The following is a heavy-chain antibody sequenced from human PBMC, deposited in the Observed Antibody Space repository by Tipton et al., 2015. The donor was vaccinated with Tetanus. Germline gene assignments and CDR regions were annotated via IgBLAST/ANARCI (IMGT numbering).Heavy chain of an antibody. CDR2: IYYSGST. J-gene: IGHJ3*01. Sequence: LRLSCTVSGDSISRSRYFWNWIRQRPGEGPEWIGYIYYSGSTYYNPSFESRVSMSVDTSKNQFSLNLTSVTAADTAVYYCARRSYCSSSRCFDAFDLWGQGTMVTVSS. CDR3: ARRSYCSSSRCFDAFDL. CDR1: GDSISRSRYF. D-gene: IGHD2-2*01. V-gene: IGHV4-31*02.